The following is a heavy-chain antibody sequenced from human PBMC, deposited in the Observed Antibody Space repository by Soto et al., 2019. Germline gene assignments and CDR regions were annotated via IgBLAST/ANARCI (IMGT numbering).Heavy chain of an antibody. D-gene: IGHD6-19*01. V-gene: IGHV3-21*01. CDR3: AMGSRGYSSGWSHYYYYGMDV. CDR2: ISSSSSYI. CDR1: GFTFSSYS. J-gene: IGHJ6*02. Sequence: GGSLRLSCAASGFTFSSYSMNWGRQAPGKGLEWVSSISSSSSYIYYADSVKGRFTISRDNAKNSLYLQMNRLRAEDTAVYYCAMGSRGYSSGWSHYYYYGMDVWGQGTTVTVSS.